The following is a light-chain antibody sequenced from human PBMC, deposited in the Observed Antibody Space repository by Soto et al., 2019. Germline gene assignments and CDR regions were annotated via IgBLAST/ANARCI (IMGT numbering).Light chain of an antibody. CDR1: QDISDY. CDR3: QDLNIFRHS. V-gene: IGKV1-33*01. J-gene: IGKJ4*01. CDR2: DAS. Sequence: DFQITQPPSSLSASVGDRVTITCQASQDISDYLNSYQQKPGRAPKLLIYDASNLETGVPSSFIGSGSGTDFSLTIICLQPEDVTSYCCQDLNIFRHSFCGGTKLDI.